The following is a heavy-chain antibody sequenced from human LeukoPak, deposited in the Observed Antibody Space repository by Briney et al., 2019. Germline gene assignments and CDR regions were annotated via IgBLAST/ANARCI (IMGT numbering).Heavy chain of an antibody. CDR3: ARDRSSSWYGGYQDY. J-gene: IGHJ4*02. Sequence: ASVKVSCKASGYTFTSYDINWVRQATGQGLEWMGWMNPNTGNTGYAQKFQGRVTMTRDTSISTAYMELSSLRSDDTAVYYCARDRSSSWYGGYQDYWGQGTLVTVSS. V-gene: IGHV1-8*01. D-gene: IGHD6-13*01. CDR1: GYTFTSYD. CDR2: MNPNTGNT.